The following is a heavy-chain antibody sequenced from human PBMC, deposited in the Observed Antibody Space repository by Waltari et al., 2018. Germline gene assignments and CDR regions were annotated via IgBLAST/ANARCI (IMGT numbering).Heavy chain of an antibody. Sequence: EMQLVESGGGLVQPGESLRLSCAASGFTFSSYWMSWVRQAPGKGLEGVASINQDGSGEYYVDSVKGRFTVSRDNARNSLYLQMNSLRAEDTAVYYCARDRPHASSGYPLDYWGQGTLVTVSS. CDR2: INQDGSGE. CDR3: ARDRPHASSGYPLDY. D-gene: IGHD3-22*01. CDR1: GFTFSSYW. V-gene: IGHV3-7*01. J-gene: IGHJ4*02.